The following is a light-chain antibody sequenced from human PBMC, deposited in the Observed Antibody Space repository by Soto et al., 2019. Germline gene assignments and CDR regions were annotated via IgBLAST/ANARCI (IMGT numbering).Light chain of an antibody. CDR3: QQYNNYSPVT. V-gene: IGKV1-5*01. CDR2: DAS. J-gene: IGKJ1*01. Sequence: DIEMTQSPSTLSASVGERVTITCRASQSISSWLAWYQQKPGKAPRLLIYDASSLESGVPSRFSGSGSGTEFTLTISSLQPDDFAAYYCQQYNNYSPVTFGQGTKVEIK. CDR1: QSISSW.